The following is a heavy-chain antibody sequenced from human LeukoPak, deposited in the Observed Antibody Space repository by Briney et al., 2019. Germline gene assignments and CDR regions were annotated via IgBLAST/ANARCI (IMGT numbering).Heavy chain of an antibody. CDR2: ISSSGSTI. CDR3: ARVRGYYDSSGYNPLWG. Sequence: GGSLRLSCAASGFTFSSYEMNWVRPAPEEGLEWVSYISSSGSTIYYAHSVKGRFTISRDNAKNSLYLQMNSLRAEDTAVYYCARVRGYYDSSGYNPLWGWGQGTLVTVSS. V-gene: IGHV3-48*03. J-gene: IGHJ4*02. D-gene: IGHD3-22*01. CDR1: GFTFSSYE.